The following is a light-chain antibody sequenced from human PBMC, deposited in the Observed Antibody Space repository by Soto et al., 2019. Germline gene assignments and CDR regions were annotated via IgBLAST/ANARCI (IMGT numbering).Light chain of an antibody. CDR1: QSVSSK. CDR2: VAS. CDR3: QKYNNWPGT. J-gene: IGKJ1*01. V-gene: IGKV3-15*01. Sequence: EIVLTQSPGTLSVSPGERATLSCRASQSVSSKLAWYQQKPGQAPRLLFYVASTGATGIPARFSGSGSETEFTLSICSLQSEDFAVYYCQKYNNWPGTFGQGTKVEIK.